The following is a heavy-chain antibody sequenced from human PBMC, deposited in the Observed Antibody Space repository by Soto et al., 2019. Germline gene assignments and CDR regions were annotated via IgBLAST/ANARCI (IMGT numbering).Heavy chain of an antibody. CDR3: ARDWNGYSYAYGY. CDR2: INQDGSAR. D-gene: IGHD5-18*01. V-gene: IGHV3-7*03. J-gene: IGHJ4*02. Sequence: EVQLVESGGGLVQPGGSLRLSCAASGFTFSSFWLSWVRQAPGKGPEWVANINQDGSARNYLDSVKGRFTISRDNAKNSLYLQMNSLRAEDTAVYYCARDWNGYSYAYGYRGRGTLVTVSS. CDR1: GFTFSSFW.